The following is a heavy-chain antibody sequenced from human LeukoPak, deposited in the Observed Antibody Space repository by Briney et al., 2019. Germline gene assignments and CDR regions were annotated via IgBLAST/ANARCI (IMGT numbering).Heavy chain of an antibody. J-gene: IGHJ4*02. Sequence: PSETLSLTCTVSAYSISSGYYWGWIRQPPGKGLEWIGSIFHSGSTSYNPSLKSRITISLDTSKSQFSLRLSSVTAADTAVYFCAQIQSIAAGAPDDSWGQGTLVTVSS. CDR1: AYSISSGYY. D-gene: IGHD6-13*01. CDR3: AQIQSIAAGAPDDS. V-gene: IGHV4-38-2*02. CDR2: IFHSGST.